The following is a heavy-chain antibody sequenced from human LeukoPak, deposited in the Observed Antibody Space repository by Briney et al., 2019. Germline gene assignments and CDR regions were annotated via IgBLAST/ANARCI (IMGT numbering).Heavy chain of an antibody. D-gene: IGHD6-13*01. CDR3: TRLAAAGTGGPRYYYYYMDV. V-gene: IGHV3-30*02. CDR2: IRYDGSNK. Sequence: PGGSLRLSCAASGFTFSSYGMHWVRQAPGKGLEWVAFIRYDGSNKYYADSVKGRFTISRDNSKNTLYLQMNSLKTEDTAVYYCTRLAAAGTGGPRYYYYYMDVWGKGTTVTISS. J-gene: IGHJ6*03. CDR1: GFTFSSYG.